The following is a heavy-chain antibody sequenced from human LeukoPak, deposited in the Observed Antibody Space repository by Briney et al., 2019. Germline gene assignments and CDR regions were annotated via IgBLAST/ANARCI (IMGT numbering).Heavy chain of an antibody. J-gene: IGHJ4*02. V-gene: IGHV3-21*01. D-gene: IGHD2/OR15-2a*01. CDR2: ISSSGSYI. Sequence: PGGSLRLSCAASGFTFDDYGMSWVRQAPGKGLEWVSSISSSGSYIYYADSVKGRFTISRDNANKSLYLQLNSLRAEDTAVYFCAREPIYGLNFDYWGQGTLVTVSS. CDR3: AREPIYGLNFDY. CDR1: GFTFDDYG.